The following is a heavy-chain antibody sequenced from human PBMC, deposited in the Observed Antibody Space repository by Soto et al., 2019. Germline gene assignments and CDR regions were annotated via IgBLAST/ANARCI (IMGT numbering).Heavy chain of an antibody. D-gene: IGHD3-10*02. CDR2: ISAYNGNR. Sequence: ASVKVSCKASGYSFTDFGVNWVRQAPGQGLEWLGWISAYNGNRVYAQSFQGRLTVTTDTTRDTSYLELTNLKTEDTAVYYCTRLITMWNVGEQIYWFDPWGQGTLVTVSS. J-gene: IGHJ5*02. CDR3: TRLITMWNVGEQIYWFDP. CDR1: GYSFTDFG. V-gene: IGHV1-18*01.